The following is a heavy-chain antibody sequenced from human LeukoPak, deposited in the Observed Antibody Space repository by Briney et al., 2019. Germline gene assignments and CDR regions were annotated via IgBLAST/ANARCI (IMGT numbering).Heavy chain of an antibody. CDR3: ASPIAAVGLDAFDI. CDR2: IIPIFGTA. D-gene: IGHD6-13*01. Sequence: ASVKVSCKASGGTFISYAISWVRQAPGQGLEWMGGIIPIFGTANYAQKFQGRVTITTDESTSTAYMELSSLRSEDTAVYYCASPIAAVGLDAFDIWGQGTMVTVSS. V-gene: IGHV1-69*05. CDR1: GGTFISYA. J-gene: IGHJ3*02.